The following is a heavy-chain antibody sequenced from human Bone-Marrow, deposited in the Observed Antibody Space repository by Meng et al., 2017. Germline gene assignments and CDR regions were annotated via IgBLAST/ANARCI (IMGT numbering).Heavy chain of an antibody. CDR3: ARSHGVY. CDR1: GGSISAYY. Sequence: GSLRLSCTVSGGSISAYYWIWIRQPPGKGLEYIGNIHYTGSANYNPSLEGRVTISLDTSKKQFSLKVNSVTAADTAVYYCARSHGVYWGRGTLVTVSS. D-gene: IGHD2-8*01. J-gene: IGHJ4*02. CDR2: IHYTGSA. V-gene: IGHV4-59*01.